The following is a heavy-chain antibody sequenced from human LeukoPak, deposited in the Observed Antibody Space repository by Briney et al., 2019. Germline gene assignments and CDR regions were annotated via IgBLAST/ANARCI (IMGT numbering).Heavy chain of an antibody. CDR2: IDPSDSYT. V-gene: IGHV5-10-1*01. CDR1: GYSFTSYW. D-gene: IGHD5-12*01. J-gene: IGHJ6*04. Sequence: GESLRISCKGSGYSFTSYWISWVRQMPGKGLEWMGRIDPSDSYTNYSPSFQGHVTISADKSISTAYLQWSSLKASDTAMYYCARQGGAWLRPNCGMDVWGKGTTVTVSS. CDR3: ARQGGAWLRPNCGMDV.